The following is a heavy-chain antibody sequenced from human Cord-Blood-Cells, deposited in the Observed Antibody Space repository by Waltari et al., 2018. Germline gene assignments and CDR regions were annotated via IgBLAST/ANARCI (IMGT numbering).Heavy chain of an antibody. CDR1: GGSISSGDYY. Sequence: QVQLQESGPGLVKPSQTLSLTCTVSGGSISSGDYYWSWIRQPPGKGLEWIGYIYDSGSTYYNPSLKSRVTISVDTSKNQFSLKLSSVTAADTAVYYCARAIYSSSSDDYYFDYWGQGTLVTVSS. CDR2: IYDSGST. D-gene: IGHD6-6*01. J-gene: IGHJ4*02. CDR3: ARAIYSSSSDDYYFDY. V-gene: IGHV4-30-4*01.